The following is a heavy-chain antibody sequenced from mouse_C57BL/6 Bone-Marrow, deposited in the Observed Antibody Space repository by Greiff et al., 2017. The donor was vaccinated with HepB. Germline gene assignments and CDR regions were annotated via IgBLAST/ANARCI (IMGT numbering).Heavy chain of an antibody. V-gene: IGHV3-1*01. J-gene: IGHJ1*03. CDR3: AREGGYYGNYWYFDV. D-gene: IGHD2-1*01. Sequence: VQLQQSGPGMVKPSQSLSLTCTVTGYSITSGYDWHWIRHFPGNKLEWMGYISYSGSTNYNPSLKSRISITHDTSKNHFFLKLNSVTTEDTATYYCAREGGYYGNYWYFDVWGTGTTVTVSS. CDR1: GYSITSGYD. CDR2: ISYSGST.